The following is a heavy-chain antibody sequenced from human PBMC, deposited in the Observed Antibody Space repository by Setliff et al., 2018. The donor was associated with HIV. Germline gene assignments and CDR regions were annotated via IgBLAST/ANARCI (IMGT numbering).Heavy chain of an antibody. CDR1: GFTFSSYA. Sequence: GGSLRLSCAASGFTFSSYAMNWVRQAPGKGLEWVSSISSSSSYIYYADSVKGRFTISRDNAKNSLYLQMNSLRAEDTAVYYCAKKGNGDYHFDYWGQGTLVTVSS. CDR3: AKKGNGDYHFDY. D-gene: IGHD4-17*01. J-gene: IGHJ4*02. CDR2: ISSSSSYI. V-gene: IGHV3-21*04.